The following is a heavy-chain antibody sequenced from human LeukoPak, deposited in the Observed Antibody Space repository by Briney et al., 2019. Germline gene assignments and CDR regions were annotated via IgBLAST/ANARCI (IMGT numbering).Heavy chain of an antibody. CDR3: ARACSSTSCYYYYYMDV. V-gene: IGHV3-30*04. CDR2: ISYDGSNK. D-gene: IGHD2-2*01. Sequence: QSGGSLRLSCAASGFTFSSYAMHWVRQAPGKGLEWVAVISYDGSNKYYADSVKGRFTISRDNAKNSLYLQMNSLRAEDTAVYYCARACSSTSCYYYYYMDVWGKGTTVTVSS. J-gene: IGHJ6*03. CDR1: GFTFSSYA.